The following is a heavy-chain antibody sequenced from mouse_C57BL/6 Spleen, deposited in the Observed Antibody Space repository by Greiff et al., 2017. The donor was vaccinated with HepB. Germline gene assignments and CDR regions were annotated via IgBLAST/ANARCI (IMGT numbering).Heavy chain of an antibody. CDR1: GYTFTSYW. CDR2: IHPNSGST. V-gene: IGHV1-64*01. J-gene: IGHJ4*01. D-gene: IGHD2-4*01. Sequence: QVQLQQPGAELVKPGASVKLSCKASGYTFTSYWMHWVKQRPGQGLEWIGMIHPNSGSTNYNEKFKSKATLTVDKSSSTAYMQLSSLTSEDSAVCYCAREIYYDYDGNAMDYWGQGTSVTVSS. CDR3: AREIYYDYDGNAMDY.